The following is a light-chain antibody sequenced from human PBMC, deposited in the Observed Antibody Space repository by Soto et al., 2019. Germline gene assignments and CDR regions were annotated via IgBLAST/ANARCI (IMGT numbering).Light chain of an antibody. Sequence: DIQLIQSPSSLSASVGDRVTITCRADEKMTRYLNWYQQKPGKAPKLLIYAASNLQSGVPSRFSGSGSGADFILTISSLQPGDFATYYCQQSYSTPPTFGQGTKVDIK. V-gene: IGKV1-39*01. CDR3: QQSYSTPPT. CDR2: AAS. CDR1: EKMTRY. J-gene: IGKJ1*01.